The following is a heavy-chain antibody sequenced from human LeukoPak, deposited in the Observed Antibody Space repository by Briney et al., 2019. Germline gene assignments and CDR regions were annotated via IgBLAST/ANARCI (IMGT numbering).Heavy chain of an antibody. CDR2: INSDGSTT. V-gene: IGHV3-74*01. Sequence: GGSLRLSCAASGFSFSSSWMHWVRQAPGTGLVWVSRINSDGSTTNYADSVKGRFTISRDNSQNTLYLEMNSLRTEDTAVYYCARAPYTSGWYFAFDYWGQGTLVTVSS. CDR3: ARAPYTSGWYFAFDY. J-gene: IGHJ4*02. CDR1: GFSFSSSW. D-gene: IGHD6-19*01.